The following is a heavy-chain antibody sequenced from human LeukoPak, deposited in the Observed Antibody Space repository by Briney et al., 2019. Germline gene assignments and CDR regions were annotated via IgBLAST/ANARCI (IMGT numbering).Heavy chain of an antibody. D-gene: IGHD2-8*02. CDR3: ARGGSGSSKYWVF. V-gene: IGHV3-7*01. Sequence: PGGSLTLSCAASDFTLSPCWMTWVRQAPGRGLEWVANIDSDGGDKYYGDSVKGRFSISGDNAENSLFLQMNNLRVEDSAVYYCARGGSGSSKYWVFWGQGTLVTVSS. J-gene: IGHJ4*02. CDR1: DFTLSPCW. CDR2: IDSDGGDK.